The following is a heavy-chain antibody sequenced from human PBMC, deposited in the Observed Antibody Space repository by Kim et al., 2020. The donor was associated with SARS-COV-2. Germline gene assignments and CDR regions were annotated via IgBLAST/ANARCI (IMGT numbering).Heavy chain of an antibody. CDR1: GFTFSSHW. D-gene: IGHD2-2*02. CDR3: ARGAIGRYAVDV. V-gene: IGHV3-74*01. CDR2: VNEDGSHT. Sequence: GGSLRLSCAASGFTFSSHWMHWVRQAPEKGLVWVSRVNEDGSHTSYADSVKGRFTISRDNAKNTLYLEMNSLRAEDTALYYCARGAIGRYAVDVWGQGTTVTGSS. J-gene: IGHJ6*02.